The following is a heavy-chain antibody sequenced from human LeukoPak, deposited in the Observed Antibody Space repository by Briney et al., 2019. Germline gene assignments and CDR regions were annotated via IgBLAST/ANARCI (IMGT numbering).Heavy chain of an antibody. Sequence: SETLSLTCSVSGGSINSGDYYWNWIRQHPGKGLEWIGYIYYSGNTSYNPSFKSRVIISIDTSKNQFSLKLSSVTAADTAVYYCARGRRVEVTVDYWGQGTLATVSS. D-gene: IGHD2-21*02. CDR3: ARGRRVEVTVDY. CDR1: GGSINSGDYY. J-gene: IGHJ4*02. CDR2: IYYSGNT. V-gene: IGHV4-31*03.